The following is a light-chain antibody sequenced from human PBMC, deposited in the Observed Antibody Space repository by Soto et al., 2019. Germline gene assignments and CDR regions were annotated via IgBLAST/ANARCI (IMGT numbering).Light chain of an antibody. CDR3: QQYENLPT. V-gene: IGKV1-39*01. CDR2: SAS. Sequence: DIQMTQSPYSLSTSVGDRATITFRASQSISSYLNWYQQKPGKAPKLLICSASSLQSGVPSRFSGSGSGTDFTLTISRLQPEDIATYYCQQYENLPTFGQGTRLEIK. J-gene: IGKJ5*01. CDR1: QSISSY.